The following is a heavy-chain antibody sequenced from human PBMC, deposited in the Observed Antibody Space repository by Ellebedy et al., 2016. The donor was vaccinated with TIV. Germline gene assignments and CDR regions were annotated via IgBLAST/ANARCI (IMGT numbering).Heavy chain of an antibody. CDR2: INLSGDST. CDR3: ARYEGATGTFDY. J-gene: IGHJ4*02. Sequence: ASVKVSCKASGYTFTSYYMHWVRQAPGQGLEWMGIINLSGDSTSYAQKFQGRVTMTRDTSTSTVYMELSSLRSEDTAVYYCARYEGATGTFDYWGQGTLVTVSS. V-gene: IGHV1-46*01. CDR1: GYTFTSYY. D-gene: IGHD1-26*01.